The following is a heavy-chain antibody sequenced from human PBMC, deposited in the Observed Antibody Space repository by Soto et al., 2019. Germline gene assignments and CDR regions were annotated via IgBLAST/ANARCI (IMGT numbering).Heavy chain of an antibody. Sequence: QDQLLQSVAEVKKPGASVTVSCKASGYSFTNYGITRVRQAPGQVLEWMGWISACNGNTHYAEKLQGRVTMTTDASTSTADMKRRSLRSDDTAVYYCARDRGVAPPVAGNNHYSCYMDVWGKGTTVTVSS. V-gene: IGHV1-18*01. CDR3: ARDRGVAPPVAGNNHYSCYMDV. D-gene: IGHD6-19*01. CDR2: ISACNGNT. CDR1: GYSFTNYG. J-gene: IGHJ6*03.